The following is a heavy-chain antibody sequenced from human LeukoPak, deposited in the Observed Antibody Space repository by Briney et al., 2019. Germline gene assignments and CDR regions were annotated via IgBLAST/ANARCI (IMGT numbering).Heavy chain of an antibody. CDR2: IYHSGST. CDR1: GGSISSYY. V-gene: IGHV4-59*12. J-gene: IGHJ4*02. Sequence: PSETLSLTCTVSGGSISSYYWSWIRQPPGKGLEWIGYIYHSGSTYYNPSLKSRVTISVDRSKNQFSLKLSSVTAADTAVYYCARDGPVAAAGNYWGQGTLVTVSS. CDR3: ARDGPVAAAGNY. D-gene: IGHD6-13*01.